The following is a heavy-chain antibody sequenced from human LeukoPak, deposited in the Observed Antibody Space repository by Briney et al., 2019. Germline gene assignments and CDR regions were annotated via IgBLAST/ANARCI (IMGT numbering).Heavy chain of an antibody. CDR3: ARSPPGWYYDNSGQYYFDT. D-gene: IGHD3-22*01. CDR1: GGSISSYY. CDR2: IYYSGST. Sequence: SETLSPTCTVSGGSISSYYWSWIRQPPGKGLEWIGYIYYSGSTNYNPSLKSRVTISLDTSKTHFSLTLSSLTAADTAVYYCARSPPGWYYDNSGQYYFDTWGQGALVTVSS. V-gene: IGHV4-59*08. J-gene: IGHJ4*02.